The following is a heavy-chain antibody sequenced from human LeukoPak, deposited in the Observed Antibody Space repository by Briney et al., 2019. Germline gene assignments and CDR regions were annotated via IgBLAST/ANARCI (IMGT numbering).Heavy chain of an antibody. CDR3: AELGITMIGGV. Sequence: GGSLRLSCAASGFTFSSYAMSWVRQAPGKGLEWVSYISSSGSTIYYADSVKGRFTISGDNAKNSLYLQMNSLRAEDTAVYYCAELGITMIGGVWGKGTTVTVSS. D-gene: IGHD3-10*02. CDR1: GFTFSSYA. V-gene: IGHV3-48*03. CDR2: ISSSGSTI. J-gene: IGHJ6*04.